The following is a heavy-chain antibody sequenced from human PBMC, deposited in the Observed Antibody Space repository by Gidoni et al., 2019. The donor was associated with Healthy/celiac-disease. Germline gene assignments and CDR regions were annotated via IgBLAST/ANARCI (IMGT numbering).Heavy chain of an antibody. CDR1: GFTFTSSA. Sequence: HMQLVQSGPEVKKPGTSVKVYCKASGFTFTSSAVQWVRQARGQRLEWIGWIVVGSGNTNYAQKFQERVTITRDMSTSTAYMELSSLRSEDTAVYYCAAGSGNYYYYYGMDVWGQGTTVTVSS. CDR3: AAGSGNYYYYYGMDV. CDR2: IVVGSGNT. V-gene: IGHV1-58*01. J-gene: IGHJ6*02.